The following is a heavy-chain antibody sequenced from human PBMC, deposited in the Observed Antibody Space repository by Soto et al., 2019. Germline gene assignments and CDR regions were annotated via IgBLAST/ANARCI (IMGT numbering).Heavy chain of an antibody. V-gene: IGHV5-10-1*01. J-gene: IGHJ6*02. D-gene: IGHD3-9*01. Sequence: GESLKISCKGSGYSFTSYWISWVRQMPGKGLEWMGRIDPSDSYTNYSPSFQGHVTISADKSISTAYLQWSSLKASDTAMYYCARGKDNYDILTGYLYYYYGMDVWGQGTTVTVSS. CDR1: GYSFTSYW. CDR2: IDPSDSYT. CDR3: ARGKDNYDILTGYLYYYYGMDV.